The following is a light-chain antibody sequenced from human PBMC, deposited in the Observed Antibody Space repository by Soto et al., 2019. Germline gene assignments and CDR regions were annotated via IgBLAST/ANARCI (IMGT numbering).Light chain of an antibody. CDR2: GAS. J-gene: IGKJ4*01. CDR3: QQYASSPRT. V-gene: IGKV3-20*01. Sequence: EIVLTQSPGTLSLSSGERATLSCRASQSVRSNYLAWYQQKPGQAPRLLIYGASSRATGIPDRFGGSGSGTDFTLTISWLEPEDFAVSYCQQYASSPRTFGGGTKVEIK. CDR1: QSVRSNY.